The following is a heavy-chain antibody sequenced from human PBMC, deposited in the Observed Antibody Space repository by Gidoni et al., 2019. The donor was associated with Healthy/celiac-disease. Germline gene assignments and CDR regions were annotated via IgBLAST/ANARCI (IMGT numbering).Heavy chain of an antibody. D-gene: IGHD6-6*01. CDR1: GYTFTSYD. Sequence: QVQLVQSGAEVKKPGASAKVSCKASGYTFTSYDLNWVRQATGQGLEWMGWMNPNSGNTGYAQKFQGRVTMTRNTSISTAYMELSSLRSEDTAVYYCARSRSIAARRGYYYYGMDVWGQGTTVTVSS. CDR2: MNPNSGNT. V-gene: IGHV1-8*01. CDR3: ARSRSIAARRGYYYYGMDV. J-gene: IGHJ6*02.